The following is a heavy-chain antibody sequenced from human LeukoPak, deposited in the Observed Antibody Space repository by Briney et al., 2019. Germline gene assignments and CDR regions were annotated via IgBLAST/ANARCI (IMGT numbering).Heavy chain of an antibody. V-gene: IGHV3-53*01. CDR3: ARADSVTRFDY. J-gene: IGHJ4*02. D-gene: IGHD4-17*01. Sequence: GGSLTLSCAASGFTVSTNYMSWVRQAPGKGLEWVSIIYGGGTTYYTDSVKGRFTISRDNPKNTLYLKMNSLRAEDTAVYYCARADSVTRFDYWGQGTLVTVSS. CDR2: IYGGGTT. CDR1: GFTVSTNY.